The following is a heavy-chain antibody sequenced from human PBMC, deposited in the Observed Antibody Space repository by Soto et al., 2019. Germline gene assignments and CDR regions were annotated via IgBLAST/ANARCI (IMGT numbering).Heavy chain of an antibody. D-gene: IGHD5-18*01. Sequence: GGSLRLSCAASGFTFSSYWMHWVRQAPGKGLVWVSGISGSGSSTYYADSVKGRFTVSRDNSKNTLYLQMNSLRAEDTAVYYCAKDQEGGWLPLFDPWGQGTLVTVSS. J-gene: IGHJ5*02. CDR2: ISGSGSST. CDR3: AKDQEGGWLPLFDP. V-gene: IGHV3-23*01. CDR1: GFTFSSYW.